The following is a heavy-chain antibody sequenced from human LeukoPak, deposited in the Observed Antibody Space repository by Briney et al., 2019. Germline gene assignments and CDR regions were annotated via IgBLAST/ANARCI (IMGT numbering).Heavy chain of an antibody. J-gene: IGHJ6*02. CDR3: ARLGVAGLYYYYGMDV. Sequence: SETLSLTCTVSGGSLSSYYWSWIRQPPGKGLDRIGYIYYSGSTNYNPTLNSPVNISVDTSKNQVSLELSSVTAADTAVYYCARLGVAGLYYYYGMDVWGQGTTVTVSS. CDR1: GGSLSSYY. D-gene: IGHD2-15*01. CDR2: IYYSGST. V-gene: IGHV4-59*08.